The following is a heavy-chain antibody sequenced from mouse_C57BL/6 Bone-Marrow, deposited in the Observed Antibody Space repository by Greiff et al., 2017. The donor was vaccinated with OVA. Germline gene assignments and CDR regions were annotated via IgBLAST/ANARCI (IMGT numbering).Heavy chain of an antibody. Sequence: VKLQESGAELARPGASVKLSCKASGYTFTSYGISWVKQRTGQGLEWIGEIYPRSGNTYYNEKFKGKATLTADKSSSTAYMELRSLTSEDSAVYFCARDSYGYFDYWGQGTTLTVSS. CDR1: GYTFTSYG. V-gene: IGHV1-81*01. CDR2: IYPRSGNT. D-gene: IGHD3-3*01. CDR3: ARDSYGYFDY. J-gene: IGHJ2*01.